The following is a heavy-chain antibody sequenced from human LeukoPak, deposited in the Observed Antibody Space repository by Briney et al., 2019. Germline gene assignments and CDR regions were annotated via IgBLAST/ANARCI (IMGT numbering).Heavy chain of an antibody. V-gene: IGHV3-7*03. D-gene: IGHD5-18*01. CDR3: ARVDTAMVKGYFDY. CDR1: GFTFSSYW. J-gene: IGHJ4*02. CDR2: IKQDGSEK. Sequence: GGSLRLSCAASGFTFSSYWMSWVRQAPGKGLEWVANIKQDGSEKYYVDSVKGRFTISRDNAKNSLYLQMNSLRAEDTALYYCARVDTAMVKGYFDYWGQGTLVTVSS.